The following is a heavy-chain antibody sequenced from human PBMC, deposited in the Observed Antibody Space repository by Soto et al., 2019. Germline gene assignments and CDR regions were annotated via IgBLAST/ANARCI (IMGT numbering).Heavy chain of an antibody. V-gene: IGHV1-2*04. CDR3: ARTDTAMVTHAFDI. CDR1: GYTFTGYY. D-gene: IGHD5-18*01. Sequence: ASVKVSCKASGYTFTGYYMHWVRQAPGQGLEWMGWINPNSGGTNYAQKFQGWVTMTRDTSISTAYMELSRLRSDDTAVYYCARTDTAMVTHAFDIWGQGTMVTV. CDR2: INPNSGGT. J-gene: IGHJ3*02.